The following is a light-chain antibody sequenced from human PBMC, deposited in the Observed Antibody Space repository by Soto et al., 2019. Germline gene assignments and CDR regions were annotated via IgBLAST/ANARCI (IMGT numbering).Light chain of an antibody. V-gene: IGKV1-5*01. Sequence: DIPMTQSPSTLSASVGDRVNITCRASQSVSNWLAWFQQKPGKAPNLLIHDASSLESGVPSRFSGSGSGTEFTLTINTLRPDDFATYYCQQYNTYPYSFGQGTKLEI. CDR2: DAS. J-gene: IGKJ2*03. CDR3: QQYNTYPYS. CDR1: QSVSNW.